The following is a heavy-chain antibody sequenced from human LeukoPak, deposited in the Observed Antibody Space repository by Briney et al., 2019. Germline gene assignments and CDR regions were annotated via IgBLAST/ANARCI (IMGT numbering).Heavy chain of an antibody. J-gene: IGHJ5*02. CDR2: IHSGGST. V-gene: IGHV3-53*01. CDR1: GFTVSSHY. D-gene: IGHD3-22*01. Sequence: GGSLRLSCAASGFTVSSHYTSWVRQAPGKGLEWVSIIHSGGSTYYADSVKGRFTISRDNSKNTLYLQMNSLRAEDTAVYYCTRASSATTSGVDRWGQGTLVTVSS. CDR3: TRASSATTSGVDR.